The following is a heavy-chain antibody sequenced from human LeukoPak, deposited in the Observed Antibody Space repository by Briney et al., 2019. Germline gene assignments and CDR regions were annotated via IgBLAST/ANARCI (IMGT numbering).Heavy chain of an antibody. CDR3: VRDGGTDWYDP. V-gene: IGHV3-7*01. D-gene: IGHD3-16*01. CDR2: IKQDGSEK. Sequence: GGSLRLSCAPSGFSVSDYWMTWVRQAPGKGLEWVANIKQDGSEKTYVASVKGRFTISRNKAKNSLYLQMNSLRVEDTAMYYCVRDGGTDWYDPWGQGTLVTVFS. CDR1: GFSVSDYW. J-gene: IGHJ5*02.